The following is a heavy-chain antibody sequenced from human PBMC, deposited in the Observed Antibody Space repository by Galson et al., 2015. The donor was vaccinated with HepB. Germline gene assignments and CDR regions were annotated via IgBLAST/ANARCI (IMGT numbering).Heavy chain of an antibody. D-gene: IGHD3-22*01. J-gene: IGHJ3*02. Sequence: SVKVSCKASGGTFSGYTISWVRQAPGQGLEWMGRIIPILGIANYAQKFQGRVTITADKSTSTAYMELSSLRSEDTAVYYCAGEGEYYYDSSGYFDAFDIWGQGTMVTVSS. CDR3: AGEGEYYYDSSGYFDAFDI. CDR2: IIPILGIA. V-gene: IGHV1-69*02. CDR1: GGTFSGYT.